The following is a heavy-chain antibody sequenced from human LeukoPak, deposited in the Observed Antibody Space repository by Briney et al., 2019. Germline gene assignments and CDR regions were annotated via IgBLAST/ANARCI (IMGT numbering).Heavy chain of an antibody. CDR3: AKADNGFAY. Sequence: GGSLRLSCAASGFTFSSNWMSWVRQAPGKGLEWVANIKQDGSEKNYVESVKGRFTISRDNAKNSLYLQMNSLRAEDTAVYYCAKADNGFAYWRQGAFSTVSS. D-gene: IGHD2-8*01. CDR2: IKQDGSEK. J-gene: IGHJ4*02. CDR1: GFTFSSNW. V-gene: IGHV3-7*01.